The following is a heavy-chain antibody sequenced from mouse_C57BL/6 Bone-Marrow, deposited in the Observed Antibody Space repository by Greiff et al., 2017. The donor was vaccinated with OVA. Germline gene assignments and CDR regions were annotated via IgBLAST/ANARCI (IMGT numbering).Heavy chain of an antibody. V-gene: IGHV1-64*01. Sequence: VQLQQPGAELVKPGASVKLSCKASGYTFTSYWMHWVKQRPGQGLEWIGMIHPNSGSTNYNEKFKSKATLTVDKSSSTAYMQLSSLTSEDSAVYYCARSFYYYGSGYFDVWGTGTTVTVSS. CDR3: ARSFYYYGSGYFDV. CDR1: GYTFTSYW. J-gene: IGHJ1*03. CDR2: IHPNSGST. D-gene: IGHD1-1*01.